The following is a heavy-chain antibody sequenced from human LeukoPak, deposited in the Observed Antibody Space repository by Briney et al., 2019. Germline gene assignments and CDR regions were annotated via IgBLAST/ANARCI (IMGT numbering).Heavy chain of an antibody. CDR2: IYPGDSDT. J-gene: IGHJ4*02. CDR1: GYSFTSYW. D-gene: IGHD3-10*01. Sequence: PGESLKISCKGSGYSFTSYWIGWVRQMPGKGLEWMGIIYPGDSDTRYSPSFQGQVTISADKSISTAYLQWSSLKASDTAMYHCARLLNYYGSGSFLGYWGQGTLVTVSS. CDR3: ARLLNYYGSGSFLGY. V-gene: IGHV5-51*01.